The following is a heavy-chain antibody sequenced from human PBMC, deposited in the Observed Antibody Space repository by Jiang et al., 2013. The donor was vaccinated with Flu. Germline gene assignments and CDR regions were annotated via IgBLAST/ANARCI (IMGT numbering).Heavy chain of an antibody. CDR1: GFTFSNAW. V-gene: IGHV3-15*01. CDR3: TTAAMVRGTDRVYGLDV. CDR2: IKRNTDGGTT. J-gene: IGHJ6*02. D-gene: IGHD3-10*01. Sequence: VQLVESGGGLVKPGGSLRLSCAASGFTFSNAWMNWVRQAPGKGLEWVGRIKRNTDGGTTDYAAPVKGRFTISRDDSKNTLYLQMNSLKTEDTAVYYCTTAAMVRGTDRVYGLDVWGQGTTVTVSS.